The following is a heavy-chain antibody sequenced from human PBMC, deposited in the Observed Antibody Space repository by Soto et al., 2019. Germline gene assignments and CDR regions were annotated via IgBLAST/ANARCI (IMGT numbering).Heavy chain of an antibody. CDR2: ISGSGGST. D-gene: IGHD2-15*01. J-gene: IGHJ2*01. CDR1: GFTFSSYA. V-gene: IGHV3-23*01. Sequence: EVQLLESGGGLVQPGGSLRLSCAASGFTFSSYAMSWVRQAPGKGLEWVSGISGSGGSTYYADSVNGRFTISRDNSKNTLYLQMNSLRAEDTAVYYCAKAMALPGPLATLSARRTNWYFDFWGRGTLVTVSS. CDR3: AKAMALPGPLATLSARRTNWYFDF.